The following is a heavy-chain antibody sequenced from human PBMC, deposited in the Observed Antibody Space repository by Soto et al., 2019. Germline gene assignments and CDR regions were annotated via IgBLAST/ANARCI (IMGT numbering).Heavy chain of an antibody. CDR2: ISYDGSNK. Sequence: QVQLVESGGGVVQPGGSLRLSCAASEFTFSSYAMHWVRQAPGKGLEWVAVISYDGSNKYYADSVKGRFTISRDNSKNTLYLQMNSLRAEDTAVYYCARGQLLSSGWCYFDSWGQGTLVTVSS. D-gene: IGHD6-19*01. V-gene: IGHV3-30-3*01. CDR3: ARGQLLSSGWCYFDS. CDR1: EFTFSSYA. J-gene: IGHJ4*02.